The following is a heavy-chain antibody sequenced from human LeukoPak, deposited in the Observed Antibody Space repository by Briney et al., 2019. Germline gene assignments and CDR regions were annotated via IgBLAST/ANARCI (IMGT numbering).Heavy chain of an antibody. CDR1: GFTFDDYA. Sequence: GGSLRLSCAASGFTFDDYAMHWVRQAPGKGLEWVSGISWNSGSIGYADSVKGRFTIFRDNAKNSLYLQMNSLRAEDTALYYCAKDRSFSSGWDFDYWGQGTLVTVSS. D-gene: IGHD6-19*01. J-gene: IGHJ4*02. CDR3: AKDRSFSSGWDFDY. V-gene: IGHV3-9*01. CDR2: ISWNSGSI.